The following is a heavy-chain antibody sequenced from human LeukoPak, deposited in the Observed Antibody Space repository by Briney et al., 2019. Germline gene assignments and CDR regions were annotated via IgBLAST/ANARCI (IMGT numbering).Heavy chain of an antibody. V-gene: IGHV3-73*01. J-gene: IGHJ6*03. Sequence: XRQASXKGLEWVGRIRSKGNSYPTAYAASVKGRFTISRYDSKNTAYLQMNSLKTEDTAVYYCTRQSYWIWVYYYYYYMDVWGKGXTV. CDR3: TRQSYWIWVYYYYYYMDV. D-gene: IGHD1-1*01. CDR2: IRSKGNSYPT.